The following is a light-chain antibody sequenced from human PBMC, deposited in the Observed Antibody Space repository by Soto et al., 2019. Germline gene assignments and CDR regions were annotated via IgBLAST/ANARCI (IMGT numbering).Light chain of an antibody. V-gene: IGLV3-21*02. Sequence: GPGQTATITCGGDNIGDKGVQWYQQRPGQAPLLVVYDDRDRPSGIPERYSGSNSGNTAALIISRVEAGDEADYYCQVWDTNTDPVIFGGGTKVTVL. CDR2: DDR. CDR1: NIGDKG. J-gene: IGLJ2*01. CDR3: QVWDTNTDPVI.